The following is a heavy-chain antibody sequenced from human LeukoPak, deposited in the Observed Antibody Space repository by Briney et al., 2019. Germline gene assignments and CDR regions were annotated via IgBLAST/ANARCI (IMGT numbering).Heavy chain of an antibody. V-gene: IGHV1-46*01. CDR3: ARESGSGYYLQNFDY. J-gene: IGHJ4*02. CDR1: GYTFTSYY. D-gene: IGHD3-22*01. Sequence: GASVTVSCKASGYTFTSYYMHWVRQAPGQGLEWMGIINPSGGSTSYAQKFQGRVTMTRDMSTSTVYMELSSLRSEDTAVYYCARESGSGYYLQNFDYWGQGTLVTVSS. CDR2: INPSGGST.